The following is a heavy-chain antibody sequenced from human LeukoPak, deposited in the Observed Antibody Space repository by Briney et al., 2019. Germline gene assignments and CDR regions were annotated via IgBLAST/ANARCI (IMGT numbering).Heavy chain of an antibody. V-gene: IGHV5-51*01. CDR3: ARRSSTAYYDSSGLPYDAFDI. CDR1: GYRFTSYW. CDR2: IYPSDSDT. Sequence: GESLKISCKGSGYRFTSYWIGWVRQMPGKGLEWMGIIYPSDSDTRYSPSFQGQVSISADKSISAAYLQWSSLKASDTAMYYCARRSSTAYYDSSGLPYDAFDIWGQGTMVTVSS. J-gene: IGHJ3*02. D-gene: IGHD3-22*01.